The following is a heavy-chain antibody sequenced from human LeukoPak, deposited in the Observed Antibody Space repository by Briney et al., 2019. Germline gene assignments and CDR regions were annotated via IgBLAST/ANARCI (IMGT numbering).Heavy chain of an antibody. J-gene: IGHJ4*02. CDR2: IKQDGSEK. Sequence: GXLRLSXXXSGFTFXSYAMSWVRQAPGKGLEWVANIKQDGSEKYYVDSVKGRFTISRDNAKNSLYLQMNSLRAEDTAVYYCARAYYDFWSGYPTYFDYWGQGTLVTVSS. CDR1: GFTFXSYA. CDR3: ARAYYDFWSGYPTYFDY. V-gene: IGHV3-7*01. D-gene: IGHD3-3*01.